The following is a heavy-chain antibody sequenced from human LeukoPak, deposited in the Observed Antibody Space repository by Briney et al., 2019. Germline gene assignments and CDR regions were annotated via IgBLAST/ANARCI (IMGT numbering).Heavy chain of an antibody. CDR3: ARLPTGFPNWFHP. Sequence: PSETLSLTCTVSGGSISNTNYYWGWIRQPPGKGLEWIGTIYYSGITYYNPSLKSRVSISVDTSKNHFSLNLRSVTAADTAVYYCARLPTGFPNWFHPWGQGTLVTVSS. CDR1: GGSISNTNYY. CDR2: IYYSGIT. D-gene: IGHD2-8*02. V-gene: IGHV4-39*02. J-gene: IGHJ5*02.